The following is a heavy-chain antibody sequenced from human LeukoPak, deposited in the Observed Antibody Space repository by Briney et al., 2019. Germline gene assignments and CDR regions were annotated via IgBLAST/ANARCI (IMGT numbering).Heavy chain of an antibody. V-gene: IGHV3-30*04. CDR1: GFTFSSYA. Sequence: GRSLRLSCAASGFTFSSYAMHWVRQAPGKGLEWVALISYDGSNKYYADSVKGRFTISRDNSKNTLYLQMNSLRADDTAVYYCARRNHYDSKEFDYWGQGTLVTVSS. CDR3: ARRNHYDSKEFDY. D-gene: IGHD3-22*01. CDR2: ISYDGSNK. J-gene: IGHJ4*02.